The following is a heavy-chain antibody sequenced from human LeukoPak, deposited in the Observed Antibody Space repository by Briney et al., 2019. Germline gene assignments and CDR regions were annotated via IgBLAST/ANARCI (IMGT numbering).Heavy chain of an antibody. J-gene: IGHJ6*02. D-gene: IGHD3-9*01. CDR2: IQQHGSET. CDR1: GFTFSSYS. V-gene: IGHV3-7*01. CDR3: ARIYDILSGDYYYYYGMDV. Sequence: PGGSLRLSCAASGFTFSSYSINWVRQAPGKGLEWVANIQQHGSETYYGDSVKGRFTISRDNAKNSLYLQMNSLRAEDTAVYYCARIYDILSGDYYYYYGMDVWGQGTTVTVSS.